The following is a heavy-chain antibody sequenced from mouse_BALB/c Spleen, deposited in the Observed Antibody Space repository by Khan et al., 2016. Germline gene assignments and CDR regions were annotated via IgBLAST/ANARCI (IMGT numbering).Heavy chain of an antibody. D-gene: IGHD2-1*01. CDR2: INPASNSS. CDR1: GYTFTTYT. J-gene: IGHJ3*02. Sequence: QVQLKQSGAELARPGASVKMSCKASGYTFTTYTMQWVKQRPGQGLEWIGYINPASNSSNYNQKFTDKATLTADRSSSTAYMQLSSLTSEDSAVDYCTRGDGNNGYWGQGTLVTVSA. V-gene: IGHV1-4*01. CDR3: TRGDGNNGY.